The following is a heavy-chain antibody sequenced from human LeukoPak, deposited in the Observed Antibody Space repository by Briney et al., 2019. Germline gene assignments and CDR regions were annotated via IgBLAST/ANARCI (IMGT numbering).Heavy chain of an antibody. CDR3: ARVLWFGELFDDY. J-gene: IGHJ4*02. CDR1: GFTFSDYY. D-gene: IGHD3-10*01. Sequence: PGGSLRLSCAASGFTFSDYYMSWIRQAPGKGLEWVSVIYSGGSTYYADSVKGRFTISRDNSKNTLYLQMNSLRAEDTAVYYCARVLWFGELFDDYWGQGTLVTVSS. V-gene: IGHV3-53*01. CDR2: IYSGGST.